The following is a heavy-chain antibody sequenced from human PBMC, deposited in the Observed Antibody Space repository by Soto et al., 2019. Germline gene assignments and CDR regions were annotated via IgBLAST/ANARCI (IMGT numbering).Heavy chain of an antibody. CDR1: GYTFTNYG. CDR3: AREQYREVDH. CDR2: ISTYSGHT. V-gene: IGHV1-18*04. Sequence: QVQLVQSGAEVKEPGASVKVSCKASGYTFTNYGISWMRQAPGQGLEWMGWISTYSGHTDFAQRFQGRVTMATDTSTTTAYMELRSLTSDDTAVYYCAREQYREVDHWGQGTLVTVSS. D-gene: IGHD3-10*01. J-gene: IGHJ4*02.